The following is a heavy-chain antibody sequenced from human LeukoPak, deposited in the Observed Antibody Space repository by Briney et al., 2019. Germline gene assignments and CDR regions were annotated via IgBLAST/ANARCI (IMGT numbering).Heavy chain of an antibody. D-gene: IGHD3-16*01. J-gene: IGHJ5*02. CDR3: LRWFDP. Sequence: PGGSLRLSCAASGFTVSNNYMSWVRQAPGKGLEWVSVIHSGGTTNYADSVQGRFTISRDNSKNTLYLQMNSLRAEDTAVYYCLRWFDPWGQGTLVTVSS. V-gene: IGHV3-53*01. CDR2: IHSGGTT. CDR1: GFTVSNNY.